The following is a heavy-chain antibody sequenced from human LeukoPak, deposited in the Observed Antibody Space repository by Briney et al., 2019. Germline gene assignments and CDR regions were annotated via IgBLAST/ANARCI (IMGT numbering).Heavy chain of an antibody. CDR3: ARGRAFFD. J-gene: IGHJ4*02. CDR1: GGSISNYY. D-gene: IGHD3-3*02. V-gene: IGHV4-59*12. Sequence: SETLSLTCTVSGGSISNYYWSWIRQPPGKGLEWIGYIYYSGSTNYNPSLKSRVTISFDTSKNQFSLKLSSVTAADTAVYYCARGRAFFDWGQGTLVTVSS. CDR2: IYYSGST.